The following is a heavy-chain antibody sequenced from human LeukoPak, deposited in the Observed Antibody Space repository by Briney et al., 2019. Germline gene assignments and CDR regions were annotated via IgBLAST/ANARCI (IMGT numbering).Heavy chain of an antibody. J-gene: IGHJ6*02. CDR1: ESTFSKFW. D-gene: IGHD2/OR15-2a*01. CDR3: ARGNYYGMDV. Sequence: GGSLRLSCAASESTFSKFWMHWVRQAPGKGLVWVSGINRDGSTTTYADSVKSRFTVSRDNAKNTLYLQMNSLRAEDTAVYYCARGNYYGMDVWGQGTTVTVSS. CDR2: INRDGSTT. V-gene: IGHV3-74*03.